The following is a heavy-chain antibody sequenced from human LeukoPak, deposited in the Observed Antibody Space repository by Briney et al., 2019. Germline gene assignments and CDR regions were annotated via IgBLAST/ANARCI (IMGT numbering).Heavy chain of an antibody. CDR3: ARAGRSQTWIQLCGVVDY. Sequence: GESLKISCKGSGYSFTSYWIGWVRQMPGEGLEWMGIIYPGDSDIRYSPSFQGQVTISADKSISTAYLQWSNLKASDTAMYYCARAGRSQTWIQLCGVVDYWGQGTLVTVSS. J-gene: IGHJ4*02. D-gene: IGHD5-18*01. CDR1: GYSFTSYW. CDR2: IYPGDSDI. V-gene: IGHV5-51*01.